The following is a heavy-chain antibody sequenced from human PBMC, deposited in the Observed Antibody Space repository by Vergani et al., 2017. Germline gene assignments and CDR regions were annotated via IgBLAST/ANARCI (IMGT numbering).Heavy chain of an antibody. CDR2: INPNSGGT. D-gene: IGHD3-9*01. J-gene: IGHJ6*02. CDR3: TRDRGDWLNYYGMDV. Sequence: QVQLVQSGAEVKKPGASVKVSCKASGYTFTGYYMHWVRQAPGQGLEWMGWINPNSGGTNYAQKFQGRVTMTRDTSISTAYMELSRLRSDDTAVYYCTRDRGDWLNYYGMDVWGQGTTVTVSS. CDR1: GYTFTGYY. V-gene: IGHV1-2*02.